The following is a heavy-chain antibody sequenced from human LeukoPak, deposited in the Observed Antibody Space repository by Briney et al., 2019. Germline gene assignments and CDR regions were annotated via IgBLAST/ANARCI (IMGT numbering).Heavy chain of an antibody. CDR3: ASSPHYYDSSGYRGTFDI. V-gene: IGHV1-69*04. CDR1: GGTFSSYA. CDR2: IIPILGIA. Sequence: GASVKVSCKASGGTFSSYAISWVRQASGQGLEWMGRIIPILGIANYAQKFQGRVTITADKSTSTAYMELSSLRSEDTAVYYCASSPHYYDSSGYRGTFDIWGQGTMVTVSS. J-gene: IGHJ3*02. D-gene: IGHD3-22*01.